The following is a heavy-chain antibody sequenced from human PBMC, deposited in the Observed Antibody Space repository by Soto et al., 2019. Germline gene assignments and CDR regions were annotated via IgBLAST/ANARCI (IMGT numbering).Heavy chain of an antibody. D-gene: IGHD2-15*01. Sequence: GGSLRLSCAASGFTFSSYGMHWVRQAPGKGLEWVAVIGYDGSNKDYGESVKGRFTISRDRSKRTVYLQMNSLRVEDAAVYYCTKDRVPDGIYSFDYWGQGALVTVSS. J-gene: IGHJ4*02. V-gene: IGHV3-33*03. CDR2: IGYDGSNK. CDR3: TKDRVPDGIYSFDY. CDR1: GFTFSSYG.